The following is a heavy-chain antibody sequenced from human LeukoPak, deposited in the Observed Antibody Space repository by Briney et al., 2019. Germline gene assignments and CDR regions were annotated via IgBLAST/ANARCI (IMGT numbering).Heavy chain of an antibody. D-gene: IGHD6-19*01. V-gene: IGHV3-21*01. CDR2: ISSSSSYI. J-gene: IGHJ5*02. Sequence: GGSLRLSCAASGFTFSSYSMNWVRQAPGKGLEWVSSISSSSSYIYYADSVKGRFTISRDNAKNSLYLQMNSLRAEDTAVYYCARAPPPSGGGYFSGPPTTFDGFDPWAQGPLVTVSS. CDR1: GFTFSSYS. CDR3: ARAPPPSGGGYFSGPPTTFDGFDP.